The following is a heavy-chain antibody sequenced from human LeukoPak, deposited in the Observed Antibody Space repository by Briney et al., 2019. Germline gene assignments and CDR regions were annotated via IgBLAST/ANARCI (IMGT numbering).Heavy chain of an antibody. CDR1: GFTFSSYA. V-gene: IGHV3-30-3*01. Sequence: GGSLRLSCAASGFTFSSYAVHWVRQAPGKGLEWVAVISYDGSNKYYADSVKGRFTISRDNSKNTLYLQMNSLRAEDTAVYYCARQYSYGYFDYWGQGTLVTVSS. CDR2: ISYDGSNK. D-gene: IGHD5-18*01. J-gene: IGHJ4*02. CDR3: ARQYSYGYFDY.